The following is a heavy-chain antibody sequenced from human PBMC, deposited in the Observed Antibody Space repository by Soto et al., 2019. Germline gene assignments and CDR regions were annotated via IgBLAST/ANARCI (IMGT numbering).Heavy chain of an antibody. D-gene: IGHD5-18*01. V-gene: IGHV1-69*01. CDR3: ATGTRYGYNYCYFDL. J-gene: IGHJ2*01. CDR2: IIPIYGTS. CDR1: GGTFGKFA. Sequence: QVQLVQSGAELKKPGSSVKVSCKASGGTFGKFAISWVRQAPGQGPEWVAGIIPIYGTSNYADDFRGRIALTADESTATAYLELSSLRSGDSAIYYCATGTRYGYNYCYFDLWGRGTLVTVSS.